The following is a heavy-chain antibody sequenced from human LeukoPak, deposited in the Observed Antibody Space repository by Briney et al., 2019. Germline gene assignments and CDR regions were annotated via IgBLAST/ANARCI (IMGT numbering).Heavy chain of an antibody. CDR3: ARDRSYSSSWCRGDGAFDI. V-gene: IGHV1-18*03. D-gene: IGHD6-13*01. CDR2: ISASSGKT. J-gene: IGHJ3*02. CDR1: GYTFTSYG. Sequence: ASVNLSCTASGYTFTSYGIRWARQAPGQGLEWMGGISASSGKTHYARRRQGRVTMTTKTSTSTANMEMWSLRSDDMAAYYCARDRSYSSSWCRGDGAFDIWGQGTMVTVSS.